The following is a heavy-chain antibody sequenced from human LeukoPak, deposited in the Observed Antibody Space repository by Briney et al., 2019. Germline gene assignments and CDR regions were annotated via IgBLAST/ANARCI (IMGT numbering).Heavy chain of an antibody. J-gene: IGHJ4*02. V-gene: IGHV3-7*01. D-gene: IGHD5-18*01. CDR1: GFTFNTYA. Sequence: GGSLRLSCVGSGFTFNTYAVSWVRQAPGKGLEWVANIKRDGSENYFVESVKGRFTISRDNAKNSLYLQMNSLRAEDTAVYYCVRDGGYGGDYWGQGTRVTVSS. CDR2: IKRDGSEN. CDR3: VRDGGYGGDY.